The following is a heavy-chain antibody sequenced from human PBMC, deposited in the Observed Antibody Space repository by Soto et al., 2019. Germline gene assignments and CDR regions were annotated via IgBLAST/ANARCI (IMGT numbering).Heavy chain of an antibody. Sequence: QVQLVESGGGVVQPGRSLRLSCAASGFTFNTYAMHWVRQAPGKGLEWVAVISYDGSNKYYADSVKGRFTISRDNSKNTXXMQKNSLRTEDTAVYYCARDTSPYSSGWHNRHFDYWGQGTLVTVSS. CDR3: ARDTSPYSSGWHNRHFDY. V-gene: IGHV3-30-3*01. CDR2: ISYDGSNK. J-gene: IGHJ4*02. D-gene: IGHD6-19*01. CDR1: GFTFNTYA.